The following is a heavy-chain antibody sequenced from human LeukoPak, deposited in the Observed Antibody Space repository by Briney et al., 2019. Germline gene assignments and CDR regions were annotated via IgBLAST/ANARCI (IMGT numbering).Heavy chain of an antibody. D-gene: IGHD5-18*01. CDR3: AKASVVRGYSYGTLDY. V-gene: IGHV3-21*01. Sequence: GGSLRLSCAASGFTFSSYSMNWVRQAPGKGLEWVSSISSSSSYIYYADSVKGRFTISRDNAKNSLYLQMNSLRAEDTAVYYCAKASVVRGYSYGTLDYWGQGTLVTVSS. CDR2: ISSSSSYI. J-gene: IGHJ4*02. CDR1: GFTFSSYS.